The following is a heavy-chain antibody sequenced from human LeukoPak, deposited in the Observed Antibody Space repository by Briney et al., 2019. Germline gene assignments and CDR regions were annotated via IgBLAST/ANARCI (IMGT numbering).Heavy chain of an antibody. CDR1: GFTFSTYA. CDR3: AKDLSGSSWYYYGMDV. CDR2: ISYDGSNK. D-gene: IGHD6-13*01. J-gene: IGHJ6*02. Sequence: PGGSLRLSCAASGFTFSTYAMHWVRQAPGKGLEWVALISYDGSNKYYADSVKGRFTISRDNSKNTLYLQMNSLRAEDTAVYYCAKDLSGSSWYYYGMDVWGQGTTVTVSS. V-gene: IGHV3-30*04.